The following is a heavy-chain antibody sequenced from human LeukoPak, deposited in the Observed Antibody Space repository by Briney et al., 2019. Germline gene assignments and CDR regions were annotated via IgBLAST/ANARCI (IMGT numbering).Heavy chain of an antibody. CDR2: ISTSGDRT. Sequence: PGGSLRLSCAASGFTFSTYAMTWVRQAPGKGLEWVSGISTSGDRTYYADSVKGRFTISRDNSKNTLYLQMNILRAEDTAEYYCARSAVGTSCCTAVDYWGQGTLVTVSS. D-gene: IGHD1-26*01. V-gene: IGHV3-23*01. CDR1: GFTFSTYA. CDR3: ARSAVGTSCCTAVDY. J-gene: IGHJ4*02.